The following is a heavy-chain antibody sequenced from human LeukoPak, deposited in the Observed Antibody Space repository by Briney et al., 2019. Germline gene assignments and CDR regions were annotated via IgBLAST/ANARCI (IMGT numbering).Heavy chain of an antibody. CDR2: ISGSGGQK. CDR1: GFTFSNYA. Sequence: GGSLRLSCAASGFTFSNYALSWVRQAPGKGLEWVSLISGSGGQKDYADSVKGRFTISRDNSRNTLNLQMNSLKAEDTAVYHCAKHVWTSVWFFDYWGQGTLVTVSS. J-gene: IGHJ4*02. D-gene: IGHD6-19*01. CDR3: AKHVWTSVWFFDY. V-gene: IGHV3-23*01.